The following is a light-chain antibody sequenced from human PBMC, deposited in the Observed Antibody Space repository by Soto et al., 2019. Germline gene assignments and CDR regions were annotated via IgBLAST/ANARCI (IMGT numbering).Light chain of an antibody. CDR1: QSVSSN. CDR2: GAS. J-gene: IGKJ3*01. V-gene: IGKV3-15*01. Sequence: EIVMTQSPATLSVSPGERATLSCRASQSVSSNLAWYQQKPGQAPRLLIYGASTRATGIPARFSGSGSGTEFTLTISSLQSEDFAVYYCQQYNNWPRGFITFGPGTKVDIK. CDR3: QQYNNWPRGFIT.